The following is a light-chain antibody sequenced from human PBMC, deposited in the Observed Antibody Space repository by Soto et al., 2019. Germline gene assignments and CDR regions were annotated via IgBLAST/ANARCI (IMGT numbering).Light chain of an antibody. CDR3: QQYASSRTWT. Sequence: EIVLTQSPGTLSLSPGERATLSCRASQSVTSSLAWYQQKPGQAPRLLMYGASSRATDIPDRFSGSGSGTDFTLTISRLEPEAFAVYYCQQYASSRTWTFGQGTKVET. CDR1: QSVTSS. CDR2: GAS. J-gene: IGKJ1*01. V-gene: IGKV3-20*01.